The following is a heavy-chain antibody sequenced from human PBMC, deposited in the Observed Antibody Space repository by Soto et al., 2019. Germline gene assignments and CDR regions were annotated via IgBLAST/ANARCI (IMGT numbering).Heavy chain of an antibody. CDR2: IWYDGSNK. D-gene: IGHD7-27*01. J-gene: IGHJ6*02. Sequence: PGGSLRLSCAASGFTFSSYGMHWVRQAPGKGLEWVAVIWYDGSNKYYADSVKGRFTISRDNSKNTLYLQMNSLRAEDTAVYYCARDLSPAGEIYYYYGMDVWGQGTTVTVSS. CDR3: ARDLSPAGEIYYYYGMDV. V-gene: IGHV3-33*01. CDR1: GFTFSSYG.